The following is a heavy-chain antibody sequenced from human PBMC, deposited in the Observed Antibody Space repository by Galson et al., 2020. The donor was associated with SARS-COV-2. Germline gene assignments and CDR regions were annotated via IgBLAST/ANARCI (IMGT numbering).Heavy chain of an antibody. CDR3: VKASYFYGTGTYYTFDN. D-gene: IGHD3-10*01. CDR1: RFTFDDYA. J-gene: IGHJ4*02. Sequence: GESLKISCAASRFTFDDYAMHWVRQAPGKGLEWLSVITWDGETTDYVDSVKGRFTISRDNSENSLFLKMNNLRPEDTALYYCVKASYFYGTGTYYTFDNWGQGTLVTVSS. V-gene: IGHV3-43D*04. CDR2: ITWDGETT.